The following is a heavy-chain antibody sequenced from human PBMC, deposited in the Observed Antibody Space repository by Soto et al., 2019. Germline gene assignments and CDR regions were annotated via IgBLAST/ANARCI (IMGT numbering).Heavy chain of an antibody. CDR2: IIPIIGTR. V-gene: IGHV1-69*11. CDR1: GYSFTSYG. J-gene: IGHJ5*02. CDR3: AKDGGREGYFGNWFDP. Sequence: SVKVSCKATGYSFTSYGISWVRQAPGQGLEWLGRIIPIIGTRDYAQKFLGRVTISADESTTTAYMVLSSLRSDDTAVYYCAKDGGREGYFGNWFDPWGQGTLVTVSS. D-gene: IGHD2-15*01.